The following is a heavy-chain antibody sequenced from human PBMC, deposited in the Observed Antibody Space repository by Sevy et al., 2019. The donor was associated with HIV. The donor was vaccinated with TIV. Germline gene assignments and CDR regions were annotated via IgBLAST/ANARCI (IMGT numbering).Heavy chain of an antibody. Sequence: GGSLRLSCAASEFTFSSYAMSWVRQAPGKGLEWVSSISGSGRYTYYADSVEGWFTMSRDNSKNTLYVQMNSLRAEDTAVYYCAKGCCSGGTYPRDYYYGMDVWGQGTTVTVSS. D-gene: IGHD2-15*01. J-gene: IGHJ6*02. CDR1: EFTFSSYA. CDR3: AKGCCSGGTYPRDYYYGMDV. V-gene: IGHV3-23*01. CDR2: ISGSGRYT.